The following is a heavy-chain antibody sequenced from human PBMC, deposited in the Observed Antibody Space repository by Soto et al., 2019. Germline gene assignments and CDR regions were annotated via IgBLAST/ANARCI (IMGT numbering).Heavy chain of an antibody. J-gene: IGHJ4*02. CDR3: ERGGGSFPPPPDY. D-gene: IGHD1-26*01. Sequence: EVQLVQSGGGLVQPGGSLRLSCAASGFTFRNYWMHWIRQAPGKGLLWVSRISHDERTTTYADAVKGRFTISRDNAKKTLFWKITILRPKTRPVYYGERGGGSFPPPPDYWGQEPLFTVSP. CDR2: ISHDERTT. CDR1: GFTFRNYW. V-gene: IGHV3-74*01.